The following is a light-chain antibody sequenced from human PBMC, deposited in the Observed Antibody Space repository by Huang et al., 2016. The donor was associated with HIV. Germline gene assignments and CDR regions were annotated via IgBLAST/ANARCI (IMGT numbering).Light chain of an antibody. CDR3: QQTDSFPLT. J-gene: IGKJ5*01. V-gene: IGKV1-12*01. CDR2: AAS. Sequence: DIQMTQSPSSVSASVGDSFIITWRASQGISNYLAWYQQKPGTDPKLLIYAASSLQSGGPSRFSGSGSGTDFTLTISSLQPEDFATYYCQQTDSFPLTFGQGTRLEIK. CDR1: QGISNY.